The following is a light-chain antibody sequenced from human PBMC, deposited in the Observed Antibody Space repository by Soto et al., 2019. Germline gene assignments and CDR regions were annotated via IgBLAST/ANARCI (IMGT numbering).Light chain of an antibody. Sequence: EIVMTQSPGTLSLSPGERATISCRASQVIGSRYLAWYHQKSGQAPRLLIYGTSSRATGIPDRFSGSGSGTDFTLTISRLEPEDVGVYYCQQFGSSLPHTFGQGTKLEIK. V-gene: IGKV3-20*01. CDR1: QVIGSRY. CDR3: QQFGSSLPHT. J-gene: IGKJ2*01. CDR2: GTS.